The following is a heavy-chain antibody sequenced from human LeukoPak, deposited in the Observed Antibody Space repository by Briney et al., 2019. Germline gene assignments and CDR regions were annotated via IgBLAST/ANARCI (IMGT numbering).Heavy chain of an antibody. J-gene: IGHJ3*01. CDR2: IYTGDSGP. Sequence: GGSLQISCKVSGYIFTSYCIGWVRQLPGKGLEWMGIIYTGDSGPTYSPSFEGQVTISVDKSINTAYLQWSSLQASDTAMYYCGMSGDRVPLQDDVFDVWGQGTMVTVST. D-gene: IGHD1-26*01. V-gene: IGHV5-51*01. CDR3: GMSGDRVPLQDDVFDV. CDR1: GYIFTSYC.